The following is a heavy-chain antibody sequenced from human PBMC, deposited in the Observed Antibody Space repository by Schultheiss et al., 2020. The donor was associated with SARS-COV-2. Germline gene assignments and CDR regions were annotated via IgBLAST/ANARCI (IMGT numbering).Heavy chain of an antibody. V-gene: IGHV3-21*01. CDR2: ISSSSSYI. Sequence: GESLKISCAASGFTFSSYSMNWVRQAPGKGLEWVSSISSSSSYIYYADSVKGRFTISRDNAKNSLYLQMNSLRAEDTAVYYCARDQVVVHYGMDVWGQGTTVTVSS. J-gene: IGHJ6*02. CDR1: GFTFSSYS. CDR3: ARDQVVVHYGMDV. D-gene: IGHD2-2*01.